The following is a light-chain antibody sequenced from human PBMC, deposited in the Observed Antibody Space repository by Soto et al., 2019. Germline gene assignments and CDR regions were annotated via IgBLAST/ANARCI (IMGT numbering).Light chain of an antibody. CDR3: QQYGSSPPMYT. Sequence: EIVLTQSPGTLSLSPGERATLSCRASQSVSSSYLAWYQQKPGQAPRLLIYGASSRATGIPDRFSGSGSGTDFTLTISRLEPEDFAVYYCQQYGSSPPMYTGGEGTKLGIK. J-gene: IGKJ2*01. CDR1: QSVSSSY. V-gene: IGKV3-20*01. CDR2: GAS.